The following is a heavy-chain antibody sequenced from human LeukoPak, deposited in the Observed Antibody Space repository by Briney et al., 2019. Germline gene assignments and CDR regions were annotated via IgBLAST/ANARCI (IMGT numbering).Heavy chain of an antibody. CDR2: IRYDGGNK. J-gene: IGHJ4*02. D-gene: IGHD6-19*01. CDR1: GFTFSSYG. CDR3: VKAGGSGWDPFDY. V-gene: IGHV3-30*02. Sequence: PGGSLRLSCAASGFTFSSYGMHWVRQPPGKGLEWVTFIRYDGGNKYYADSVKGRFTFSRDNSKNTLYLQMNSLRAEDTAVYYCVKAGGSGWDPFDYWGQGTLVTVSS.